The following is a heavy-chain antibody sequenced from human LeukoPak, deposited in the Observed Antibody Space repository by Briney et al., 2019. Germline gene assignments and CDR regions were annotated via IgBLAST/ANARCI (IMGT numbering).Heavy chain of an antibody. CDR3: AKGRYYYDSSDAFDI. CDR1: GFTFSSYA. J-gene: IGHJ3*02. V-gene: IGHV3-23*01. CDR2: ISGSGGST. D-gene: IGHD3-22*01. Sequence: PGGSLRLSCAASGFTFSSYAMSWVRQAPGKGLEWVSAISGSGGSTYYADSVKGRFTISRDNSKNTLFLQMNSLRAEDTAVYYCAKGRYYYDSSDAFDIWGQGTVVTVSS.